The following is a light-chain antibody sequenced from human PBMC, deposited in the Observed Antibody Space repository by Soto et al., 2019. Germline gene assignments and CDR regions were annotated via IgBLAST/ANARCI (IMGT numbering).Light chain of an antibody. CDR3: SSYTSSSTLVV. J-gene: IGLJ2*01. Sequence: QSALTQPASVSGSPGQSITISCTGSSSDIGGYNYVSWYQQHPGKAPQVIIYDVSNRPSGVSNRFSGSKSGNTASLTMSGLQAEDEADYYCSSYTSSSTLVVFGGGTKLTVL. CDR2: DVS. CDR1: SSDIGGYNY. V-gene: IGLV2-14*01.